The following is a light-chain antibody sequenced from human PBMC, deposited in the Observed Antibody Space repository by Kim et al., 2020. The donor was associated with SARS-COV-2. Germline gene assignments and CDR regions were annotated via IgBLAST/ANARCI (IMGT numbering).Light chain of an antibody. CDR1: ELGDKY. V-gene: IGLV3-1*01. CDR2: QDN. J-gene: IGLJ2*01. Sequence: SYELTQPPSVSVSPGQTASITCSGDELGDKYACWYQQKPGQSPVLVIYQDNMRPSGIPERFSGSNSGNTATLTISGTQAMDEADYYCQAWDSSTAVVFGGGTQLTVL. CDR3: QAWDSSTAVV.